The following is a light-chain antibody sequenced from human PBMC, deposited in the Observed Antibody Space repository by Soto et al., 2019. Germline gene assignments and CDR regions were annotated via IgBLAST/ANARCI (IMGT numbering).Light chain of an antibody. J-gene: IGKJ2*01. CDR3: QQRSNWPPTT. CDR1: QSVSSRF. CDR2: GAS. V-gene: IGKV3D-20*02. Sequence: EIVLTQSPGTLSLSPGERATLSCRASQSVSSRFLAWYQQKPGQAPRLLMYGASSRATGIPDRFSGTGSGTDFTLTISRLEPEDFAVYYCQQRSNWPPTTFGQGTKLEIK.